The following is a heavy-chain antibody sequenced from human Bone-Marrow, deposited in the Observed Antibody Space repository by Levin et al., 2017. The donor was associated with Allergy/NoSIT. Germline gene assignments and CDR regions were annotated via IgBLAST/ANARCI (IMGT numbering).Heavy chain of an antibody. CDR1: GFTVSSNY. J-gene: IGHJ4*02. V-gene: IGHV3-53*01. CDR2: IYSGGST. D-gene: IGHD3-22*01. Sequence: PGESLKISCAASGFTVSSNYMSWVRQAPGKGLEWVSVIYSGGSTYYADSVKGRFTISRDNSKNTLYLQMNSLRAEDTAVYYCAREKEYYYDSSGYFDYWGQGTLVTVSS. CDR3: AREKEYYYDSSGYFDY.